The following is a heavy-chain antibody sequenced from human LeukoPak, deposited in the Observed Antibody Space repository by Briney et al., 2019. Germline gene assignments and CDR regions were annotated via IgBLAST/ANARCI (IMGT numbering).Heavy chain of an antibody. Sequence: SGTLSLTCAVSGGSISSSNWWSWVRPPPGKGLEWIGEIYHSGSTNYNPSLKSRVTISVDTSKNQFSLKLSSVTAADTAVYYCALLNSGYDSAFDYWGQGTLVTVSS. CDR3: ALLNSGYDSAFDY. CDR1: GGSISSSNW. D-gene: IGHD5-12*01. CDR2: IYHSGST. J-gene: IGHJ4*02. V-gene: IGHV4-4*02.